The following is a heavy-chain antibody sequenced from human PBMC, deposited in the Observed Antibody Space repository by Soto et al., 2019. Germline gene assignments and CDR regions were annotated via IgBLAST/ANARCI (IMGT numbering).Heavy chain of an antibody. J-gene: IGHJ6*02. CDR1: GFTFSSYA. Sequence: GSLRLSCAATGFTFSSYAMSWVRQAPGKGLEWVSAISGSGGSTYYADSVKGRFTISRDNSKNTLYLQMNSLRAEDTAVYYCFGAYYYYGMDVWGQGTTVTVSS. D-gene: IGHD3-16*01. CDR3: FGAYYYYGMDV. V-gene: IGHV3-23*01. CDR2: ISGSGGST.